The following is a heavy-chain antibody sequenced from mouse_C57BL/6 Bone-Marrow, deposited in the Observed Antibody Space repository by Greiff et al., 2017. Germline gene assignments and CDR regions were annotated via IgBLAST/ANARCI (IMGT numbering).Heavy chain of an antibody. J-gene: IGHJ1*03. V-gene: IGHV1-55*01. Sequence: QVQLQQPGAELVKPGASVKMSCKASGYTFTSYWITWVKQRPGQGLEWIGDIYPGSGSTNYNEKFKSKATLTVDTSSRTAYMQHSSLTSEDSAVYYCARPYYSNYWYFDVWGTGTTVTVSS. CDR3: ARPYYSNYWYFDV. D-gene: IGHD2-5*01. CDR2: IYPGSGST. CDR1: GYTFTSYW.